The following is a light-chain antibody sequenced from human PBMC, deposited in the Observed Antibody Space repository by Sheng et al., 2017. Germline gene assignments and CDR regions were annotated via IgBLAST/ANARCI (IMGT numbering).Light chain of an antibody. CDR1: QNISSN. J-gene: IGKJ4*01. V-gene: IGKV3-15*01. Sequence: EIVMTQSPATLSVSPGERATLSCRASQNISSNLAWYQHKPGQAPRLLIFGASTRATGIPARFSGSGSETDFTLTISSLEPEDFAVYYCQQRYNWPLTFGGGTKVEIK. CDR3: QQRYNWPLT. CDR2: GAS.